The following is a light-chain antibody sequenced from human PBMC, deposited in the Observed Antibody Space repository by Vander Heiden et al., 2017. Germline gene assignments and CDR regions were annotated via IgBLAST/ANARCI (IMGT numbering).Light chain of an antibody. V-gene: IGKV1-39*01. J-gene: IGKJ3*01. Sequence: DIQMTQSPSYLSASVGDRVTITCRASQSISSYLNWYQQKPGKAPKLLIYAASSLQRGVESRFSGSGYGTDFTLTISSRQPEDFATYYCQQSYCNPLLFTFGHGTKLDI. CDR3: QQSYCNPLLFT. CDR2: AAS. CDR1: QSISSY.